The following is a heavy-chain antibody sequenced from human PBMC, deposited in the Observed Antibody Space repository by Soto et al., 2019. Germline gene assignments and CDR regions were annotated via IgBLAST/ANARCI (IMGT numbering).Heavy chain of an antibody. J-gene: IGHJ5*02. CDR1: GGSISSGGYS. Sequence: SETLSLTCAVSGGSISSGGYSWSWIRQPPGKGLEWSGYIYHSGSTYYNPSLKSRVTISVDRSKNQFSLKLSSVTAADTAGYYCARAKLKDIVVVPAQVDWFDPWGQGTLVTVSS. V-gene: IGHV4-30-2*01. CDR2: IYHSGST. CDR3: ARAKLKDIVVVPAQVDWFDP. D-gene: IGHD2-2*01.